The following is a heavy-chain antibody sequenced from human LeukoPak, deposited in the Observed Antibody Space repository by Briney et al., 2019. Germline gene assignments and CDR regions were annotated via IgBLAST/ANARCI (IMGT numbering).Heavy chain of an antibody. Sequence: PSETLSLTCAVYGGSFSGYYWSWIRQPPGKWLEWIGEINHSGSTNYNPSLKSRVTISVDTSKNQFSLKLSSVTAADTAVYYCSRDFGSGHYYNWFDLWGQGALVTVPS. CDR2: INHSGST. CDR1: GGSFSGYY. V-gene: IGHV4-34*01. CDR3: SRDFGSGHYYNWFDL. D-gene: IGHD3-10*01. J-gene: IGHJ5*02.